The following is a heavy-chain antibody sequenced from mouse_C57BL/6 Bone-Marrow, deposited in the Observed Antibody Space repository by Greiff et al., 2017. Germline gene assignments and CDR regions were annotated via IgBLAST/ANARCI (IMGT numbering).Heavy chain of an antibody. CDR2: IDPSDSYT. D-gene: IGHD4-1*01. CDR1: GYTFTSYW. Sequence: QVQLQQPGAELVKPGASVKLSCKASGYTFTSYWMQWVKQRPGQGLEWIGEIDPSDSYTNYNQTFKGKATLTVDTSSSTAYMQLSSLTSEDSAVYYCARWANWVYWYFDVGGTGTTVTVSS. V-gene: IGHV1-50*01. CDR3: ARWANWVYWYFDV. J-gene: IGHJ1*03.